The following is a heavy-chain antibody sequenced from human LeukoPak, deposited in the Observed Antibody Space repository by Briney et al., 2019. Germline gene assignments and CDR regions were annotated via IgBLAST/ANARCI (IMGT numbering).Heavy chain of an antibody. Sequence: SETLSLTCAVYGGSFSGYYWSWIRQPPGKGLEWIGEINHSGSTNYNPSLKSRVTISVDTSKNQFSLKLSSVTAADTAVYYCATHNYYYMDAWGKGTTVTVSS. CDR1: GGSFSGYY. CDR2: INHSGST. CDR3: ATHNYYYMDA. J-gene: IGHJ6*03. V-gene: IGHV4-34*01.